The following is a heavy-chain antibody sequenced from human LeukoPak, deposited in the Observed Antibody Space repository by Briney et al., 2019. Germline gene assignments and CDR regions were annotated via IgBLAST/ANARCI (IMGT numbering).Heavy chain of an antibody. CDR2: ISYDGSNK. Sequence: GGSLRLSCAASGFTFSSYGMHWVRQAPGKGLEWVAVISYDGSNKYYADSVKGRFTISRDNSKNTLYLQMNSLRAEDTAVYYCAKAWYSSGWYYFDYWGQETLVTVSS. V-gene: IGHV3-30*18. CDR3: AKAWYSSGWYYFDY. CDR1: GFTFSSYG. D-gene: IGHD6-19*01. J-gene: IGHJ4*02.